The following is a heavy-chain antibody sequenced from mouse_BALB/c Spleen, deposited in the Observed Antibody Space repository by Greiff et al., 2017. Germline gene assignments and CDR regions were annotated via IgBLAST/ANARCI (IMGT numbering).Heavy chain of an antibody. D-gene: IGHD2-2*01. J-gene: IGHJ4*01. CDR1: GYAFSSYW. CDR3: ASSYGYSYAMDY. V-gene: IGHV1-80*01. Sequence: QVQLKQSGAELVRPGSSVKISCKASGYAFSSYWMNWVKQRPGQGLEWIGQIYPGDGDTNYNGKFKGKATLTADKSSSTAYMQLSSLTSEDSAVYFCASSYGYSYAMDYWGQGTSVTVSS. CDR2: IYPGDGDT.